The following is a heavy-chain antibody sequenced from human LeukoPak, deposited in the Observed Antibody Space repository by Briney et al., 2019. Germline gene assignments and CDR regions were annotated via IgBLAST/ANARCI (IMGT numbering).Heavy chain of an antibody. CDR1: GFTFSSYE. Sequence: PGGSLRLSCAASGFTFSSYEMNWVRQAPGKGLEWVSYISSSGSTIYYADSVKGRFTISRDNAKNSLYLQMNSLRAEDTAVYYCVRDPFIVGPLGWFDPWGQGTLVTVSS. V-gene: IGHV3-48*03. CDR3: VRDPFIVGPLGWFDP. D-gene: IGHD1-26*01. CDR2: ISSSGSTI. J-gene: IGHJ5*02.